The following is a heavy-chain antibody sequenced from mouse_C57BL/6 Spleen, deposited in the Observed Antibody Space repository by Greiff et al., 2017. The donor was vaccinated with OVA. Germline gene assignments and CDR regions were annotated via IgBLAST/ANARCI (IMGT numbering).Heavy chain of an antibody. D-gene: IGHD2-4*01. Sequence: EVQGVESGGGLVKPGGSLKLSCAASGFTFSDYGMHWVRQAPEKGLEWVAYISSGSSTIYYADTVKGRFTISRDNAKNTLFLQMTSLRSEDTAMYYCARGPYDYDVRYYAMDYWGQGTSVTVSS. J-gene: IGHJ4*01. CDR3: ARGPYDYDVRYYAMDY. CDR1: GFTFSDYG. CDR2: ISSGSSTI. V-gene: IGHV5-17*01.